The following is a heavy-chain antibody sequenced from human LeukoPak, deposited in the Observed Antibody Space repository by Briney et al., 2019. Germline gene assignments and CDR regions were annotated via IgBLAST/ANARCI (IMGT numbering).Heavy chain of an antibody. CDR3: AVEVDIVVVPAANVDY. CDR2: IRYDGSNK. Sequence: GGSLRLSCAASGFTFSSYGMHWVRQAPGKGLEWVAFIRYDGSNKYYADSVKGRFTISRDNSKNTLYLQMNSLRAEDTAVYYCAVEVDIVVVPAANVDYWGQGTLVTVSS. D-gene: IGHD2-2*01. J-gene: IGHJ4*02. V-gene: IGHV3-30*02. CDR1: GFTFSSYG.